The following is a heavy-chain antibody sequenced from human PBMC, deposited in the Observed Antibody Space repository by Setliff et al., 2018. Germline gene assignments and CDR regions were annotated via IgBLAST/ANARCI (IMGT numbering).Heavy chain of an antibody. V-gene: IGHV1-46*01. CDR2: INPSGGST. D-gene: IGHD3-3*01. Sequence: ASVKVSCKASGYTFTRYYMHWVRQAPGQGLEWMGIINPSGGSTSYAQKFQGRVTMTRDTSTSTVCMELSSLRSEDTAVYYCARGGIGFSEITIFGVALYWFDPWGQGTLVTVS. J-gene: IGHJ5*02. CDR1: GYTFTRYY. CDR3: ARGGIGFSEITIFGVALYWFDP.